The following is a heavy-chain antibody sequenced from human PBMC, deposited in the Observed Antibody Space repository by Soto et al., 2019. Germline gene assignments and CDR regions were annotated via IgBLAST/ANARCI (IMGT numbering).Heavy chain of an antibody. V-gene: IGHV3-48*03. J-gene: IGHJ4*02. Sequence: GGSLRLSCTASGFTFTSYEMNWVRQAPGKGLEWVSFISSSGTTIYYADSVKGRFTITRDNAKKSVYLQMTSLRAEDTAVYYCARLVGAYQHYIDYWGQGTLVTVSS. CDR1: GFTFTSYE. CDR2: ISSSGTTI. CDR3: ARLVGAYQHYIDY. D-gene: IGHD1-26*01.